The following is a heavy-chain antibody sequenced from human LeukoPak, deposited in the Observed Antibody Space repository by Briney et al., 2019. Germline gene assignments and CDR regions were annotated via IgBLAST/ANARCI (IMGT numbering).Heavy chain of an antibody. Sequence: ASVKVSCKASGYTFTGYYMHWVRQAPGQGLEWMGWINPNSGGTNYAQKFQGRVTMTRDTSISTAYMELSRLRSDDTAVYYCARDVEGVSLGELSPEGGGFFDYWGQGTLVTVSS. CDR1: GYTFTGYY. CDR2: INPNSGGT. J-gene: IGHJ4*02. D-gene: IGHD3-16*02. V-gene: IGHV1-2*02. CDR3: ARDVEGVSLGELSPEGGGFFDY.